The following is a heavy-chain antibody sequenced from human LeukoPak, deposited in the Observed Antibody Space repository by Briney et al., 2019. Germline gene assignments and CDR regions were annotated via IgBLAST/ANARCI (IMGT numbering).Heavy chain of an antibody. CDR2: ISAYNGNT. Sequence: ASVKVSCKASGYTFTSYGISWVRQAPGQGLEWMEWISAYNGNTNYAQKLQGRVTMTTDTSTSTAYMELRSLRSDDTAVYYCARWRYCTNGVCYRYFDYWGQGTLVTVSS. CDR1: GYTFTSYG. V-gene: IGHV1-18*01. J-gene: IGHJ4*02. CDR3: ARWRYCTNGVCYRYFDY. D-gene: IGHD2-8*01.